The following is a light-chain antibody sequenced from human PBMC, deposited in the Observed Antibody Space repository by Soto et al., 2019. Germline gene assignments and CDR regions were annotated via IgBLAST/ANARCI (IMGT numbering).Light chain of an antibody. V-gene: IGKV1-39*01. CDR2: AAS. CDR1: QSISDF. CDR3: QQTYSTPPT. Sequence: DIQRTQSPYSLSASVVDRATITCMASQSISDFLNWYQQKPGKAPKLLIYAASTLQSGVPSRFSGSGSGTDFTLTISSLEPEDFATYYCQQTYSTPPTFGQGTKVDIK. J-gene: IGKJ1*01.